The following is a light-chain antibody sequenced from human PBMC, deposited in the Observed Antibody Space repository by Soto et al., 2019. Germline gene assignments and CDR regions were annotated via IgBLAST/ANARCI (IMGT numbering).Light chain of an antibody. Sequence: EIVMTQSPATLSVSPGERATLSCRASQSVSSNLAWYQQKPGQAPRLLIYGASTRATGIPARFSGSGSGTEFPLIISSLQSEDFAVYYCQQYNNWPQTFGQGTTVEIK. CDR1: QSVSSN. CDR3: QQYNNWPQT. J-gene: IGKJ1*01. CDR2: GAS. V-gene: IGKV3-15*01.